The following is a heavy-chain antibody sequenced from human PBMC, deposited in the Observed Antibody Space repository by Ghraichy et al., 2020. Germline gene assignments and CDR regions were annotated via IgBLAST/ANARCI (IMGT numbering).Heavy chain of an antibody. CDR3: ARIQCIAAAVRSSAATDDY. V-gene: IGHV2-70*11. CDR2: IDWDDDK. CDR1: GFSLSTSGMC. Sequence: SGPTLVKPTQTLTLTCTFSGFSLSTSGMCVSWIRQPPGKALEWLARIDWDDDKYYSTSLKTRLTISKDTSKNQVVLTMTNMDPVDTATYYCARIQCIAAAVRSSAATDDYWGQGTLVTVSS. J-gene: IGHJ4*02. D-gene: IGHD6-13*01.